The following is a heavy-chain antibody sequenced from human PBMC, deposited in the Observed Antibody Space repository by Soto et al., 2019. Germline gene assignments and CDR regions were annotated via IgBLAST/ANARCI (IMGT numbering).Heavy chain of an antibody. CDR2: ISAYNGNT. D-gene: IGHD3-22*01. Sequence: ASLKLSCKASGYTFTSYGISWLRQAPGQGLEWMGWISAYNGNTNYAQKLQGRVTMTTDTSTSTAYMELRSLRSDDTAVYYCARGTYYYDSSGYSGFDYWGQGTLGTVSA. CDR3: ARGTYYYDSSGYSGFDY. J-gene: IGHJ4*02. CDR1: GYTFTSYG. V-gene: IGHV1-18*04.